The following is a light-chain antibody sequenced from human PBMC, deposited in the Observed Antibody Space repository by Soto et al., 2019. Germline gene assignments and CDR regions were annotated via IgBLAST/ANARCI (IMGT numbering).Light chain of an antibody. CDR1: RSDIGGYDY. CDR2: DVT. V-gene: IGLV2-14*03. Sequence: QSALTQPASVSGSPGQSITISCTGTRSDIGGYDYVSWYQQHPGKAPKLMIYDVTNRPSGVSNCFSGSKSGNTASLTISGLQAEDEADYYCSSYTTISTFVFGTGTKLTVL. CDR3: SSYTTISTFV. J-gene: IGLJ1*01.